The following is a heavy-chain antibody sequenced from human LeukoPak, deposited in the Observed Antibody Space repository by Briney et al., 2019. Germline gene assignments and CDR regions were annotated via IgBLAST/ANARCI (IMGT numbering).Heavy chain of an antibody. CDR2: IIPIFGTA. Sequence: GASVKVSCKASGGTFSSYAISWVRQAPGQGLEWMGGIIPIFGTANYAQKFQGRVTSTTDESTSTAYMELSSLRSEDTAVYYCARVGRSIAARYYFDYWGQGTLVTVSS. J-gene: IGHJ4*02. CDR3: ARVGRSIAARYYFDY. V-gene: IGHV1-69*05. D-gene: IGHD6-6*01. CDR1: GGTFSSYA.